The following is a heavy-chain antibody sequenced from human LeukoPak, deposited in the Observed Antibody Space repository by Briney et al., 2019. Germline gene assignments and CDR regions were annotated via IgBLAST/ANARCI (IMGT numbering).Heavy chain of an antibody. V-gene: IGHV5-51*01. Sequence: GESLKISCQGYGYRFAGHWIGWVRQMPGKGPEWLGIIYPGDSDTSYNPSFQGHVIISADKSNSVAYLQWTSLKASDTAMYYCARGIAVAGTDFDYWGQGTLVTVSS. J-gene: IGHJ4*02. D-gene: IGHD6-19*01. CDR2: IYPGDSDT. CDR3: ARGIAVAGTDFDY. CDR1: GYRFAGHW.